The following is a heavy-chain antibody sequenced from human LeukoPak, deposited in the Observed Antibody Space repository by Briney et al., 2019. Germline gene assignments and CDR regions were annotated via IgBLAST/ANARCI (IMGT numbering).Heavy chain of an antibody. J-gene: IGHJ2*01. Sequence: PSETLSLTCAVYGGSFSGYYWSWIRQPPGKGLEWIGEINHSGSTNYNPSLKSRVTISVDTSKNQFSLKLSSVTAADTAVYYCASRGYSYGYWPRAWYFDPWGRGTLVTVSS. CDR3: ASRGYSYGYWPRAWYFDP. CDR1: GGSFSGYY. V-gene: IGHV4-34*01. CDR2: INHSGST. D-gene: IGHD5-18*01.